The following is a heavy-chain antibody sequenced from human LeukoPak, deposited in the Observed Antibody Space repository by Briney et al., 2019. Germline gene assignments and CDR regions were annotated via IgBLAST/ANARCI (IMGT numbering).Heavy chain of an antibody. CDR1: GYTFTSCY. D-gene: IGHD5-24*01. J-gene: IGHJ4*02. V-gene: IGHV1-46*01. CDR2: INPSGGST. Sequence: GASVKVSCKASGYTFTSCYMHWVRQAPGQGLEWMGIINPSGGSTSYAQKFQGRVTMTRDTSTSTVYMELSSLRSEDTAVYYCARAGQPGSHGDDFDYWGQGTLVTVSS. CDR3: ARAGQPGSHGDDFDY.